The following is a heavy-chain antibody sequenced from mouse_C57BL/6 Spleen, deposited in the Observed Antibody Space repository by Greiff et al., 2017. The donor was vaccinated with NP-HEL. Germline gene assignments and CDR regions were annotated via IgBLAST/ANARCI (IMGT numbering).Heavy chain of an antibody. CDR3: ARSGYYGSSFPFDY. V-gene: IGHV1-80*01. CDR1: GYAFSSYW. D-gene: IGHD1-1*01. J-gene: IGHJ2*01. CDR2: IYPGDGDT. Sequence: VQLQQSGAELVKPGASVKISCKASGYAFSSYWMNWVKQRPGKGLEWIGQIYPGDGDTNYNGKFKGKATLTADKSSSTAYMQLSSLTSEDSAVYFCARSGYYGSSFPFDYWGQGTTLTVSS.